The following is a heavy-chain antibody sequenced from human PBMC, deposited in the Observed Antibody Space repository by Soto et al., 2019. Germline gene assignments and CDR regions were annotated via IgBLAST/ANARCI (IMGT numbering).Heavy chain of an antibody. V-gene: IGHV3-30*18. D-gene: IGHD4-17*01. J-gene: IGHJ4*02. CDR2: ISYDGINK. CDR1: GFTFSSYG. Sequence: QVQLVESGGGVVQPGRSLRLSCAASGFTFSSYGMHWVRQAPGKGLEWVAFISYDGINKYYADSVKGRFTISRDNSKNTLYLQMSSLRAEETAVYFCANDRWVRQLRSYFDYWGQGILVTVSS. CDR3: ANDRWVRQLRSYFDY.